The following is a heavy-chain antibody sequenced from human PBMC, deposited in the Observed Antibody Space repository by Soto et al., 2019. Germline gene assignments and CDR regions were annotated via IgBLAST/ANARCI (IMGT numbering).Heavy chain of an antibody. Sequence: ASVKVSCKASGYTFTSYYMHWVRQAPGQGLEWMGIINPSGGSTSYAQKFQGRVTMTRDTSTSTVYMELSSLRSEDTAVYYCARGRSRDLTISEYYMDVWGKGTPVTVSS. CDR3: ARGRSRDLTISEYYMDV. V-gene: IGHV1-46*01. CDR2: INPSGGST. D-gene: IGHD3-3*01. J-gene: IGHJ6*03. CDR1: GYTFTSYY.